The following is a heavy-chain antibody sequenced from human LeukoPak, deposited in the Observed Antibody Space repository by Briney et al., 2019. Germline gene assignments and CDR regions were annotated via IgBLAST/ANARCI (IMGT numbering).Heavy chain of an antibody. CDR2: ISGSGGST. CDR1: GFTFSSYA. Sequence: GGSLRLSCAASGFTFSSYAMSWVRQAPGKGLEWVSAISGSGGSTCYADSVKGRFTISRDNSKNTLYLQMNSLRAEDTAVYYCAKEPLLRYFDWLPTFFDYWGQGTLVTVSS. CDR3: AKEPLLRYFDWLPTFFDY. D-gene: IGHD3-9*01. V-gene: IGHV3-23*01. J-gene: IGHJ4*02.